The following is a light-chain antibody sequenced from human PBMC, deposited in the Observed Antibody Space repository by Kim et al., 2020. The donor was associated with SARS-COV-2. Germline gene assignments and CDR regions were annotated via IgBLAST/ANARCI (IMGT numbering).Light chain of an antibody. CDR3: STWDDSLSSWL. V-gene: IGLV1-44*01. CDR2: NDN. CDR1: TSNIGSNT. J-gene: IGLJ3*02. Sequence: ELTQPPSASGTPGQRVTISCSGSTSNIGSNTVNWYQQLPGTAPKVLIYNDNQRPSGVPDRFSGSKSGTSASLAISGLQSEDEAVYYCSTWDDSLSSWLFGGGTQLTVL.